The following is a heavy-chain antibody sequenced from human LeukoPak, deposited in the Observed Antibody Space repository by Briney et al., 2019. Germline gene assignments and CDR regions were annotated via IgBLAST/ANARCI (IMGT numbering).Heavy chain of an antibody. CDR3: AKGADILTGYDNWFDP. CDR2: ISGSGGST. CDR1: GFTFSSYA. Sequence: GGSLRLSCAASGFTFSSYAMSWVRQAPGKGLEWVSAISGSGGSTYYADSVKGRFTISRDNSKNTLYLQMNSLRAEDTAVYYCAKGADILTGYDNWFDPWGQGTLVTVSS. J-gene: IGHJ5*02. D-gene: IGHD3-9*01. V-gene: IGHV3-23*01.